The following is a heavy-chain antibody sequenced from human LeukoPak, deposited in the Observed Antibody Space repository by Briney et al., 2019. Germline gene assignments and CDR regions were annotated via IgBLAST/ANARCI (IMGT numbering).Heavy chain of an antibody. J-gene: IGHJ3*02. D-gene: IGHD2-21*02. CDR3: ARGMVVTDAFDI. Sequence: ASVTVSCTASGGTFTIYAISWVRQAAGQGLEWMGRINPILGIANYAQKYQGRVTITADKSTSTAYMELSSLRSEDTAVYFCARGMVVTDAFDIWGQGTMVTVSS. CDR1: GGTFTIYA. CDR2: INPILGIA. V-gene: IGHV1-69*04.